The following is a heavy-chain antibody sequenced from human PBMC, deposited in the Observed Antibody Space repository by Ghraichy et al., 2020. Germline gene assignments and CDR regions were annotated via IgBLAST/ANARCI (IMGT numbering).Heavy chain of an antibody. V-gene: IGHV3-11*03. CDR2: ISESGGYI. CDR3: ARIGGDDGSGYRSYYYYGMDV. J-gene: IGHJ6*02. D-gene: IGHD3-22*01. CDR1: GFTFSEYY. Sequence: GSLRLSCAGSGFTFSEYYINWIRQAPGKGLECVAYISESGGYINYADSVKGRFTISRDNAQNSVNLHLTSLRVDDTAVYYCARIGGDDGSGYRSYYYYGMDVWGQGTTVTVSS.